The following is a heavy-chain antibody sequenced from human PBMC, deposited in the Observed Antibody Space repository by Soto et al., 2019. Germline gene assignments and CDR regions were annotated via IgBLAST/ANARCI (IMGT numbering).Heavy chain of an antibody. D-gene: IGHD3-10*01. CDR2: INHSGST. CDR3: ERGRGYGSGGGWFDP. J-gene: IGHJ5*02. Sequence: LSETLSLTCAVYGGSFSGYYWSWIRQPPGKGLEWIGEINHSGSTNYNPSLKSRVTISVDTSKNQFSLKLSSVTAADTAVYYCERGRGYGSGGGWFDPWGQGTLVTVYS. CDR1: GGSFSGYY. V-gene: IGHV4-34*01.